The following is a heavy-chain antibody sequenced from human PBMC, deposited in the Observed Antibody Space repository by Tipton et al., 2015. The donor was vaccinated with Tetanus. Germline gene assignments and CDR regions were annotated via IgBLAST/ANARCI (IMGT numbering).Heavy chain of an antibody. CDR2: VDDSGST. CDR3: ASDPALMGNFDY. V-gene: IGHV4-4*02. Sequence: SLRLSCAASGFDFRSDWMTWVRQAPGKGLEWIGEVDDSGSTNYSPSLKSRVTISLDTSKNQFSLQLSSVTAADTAVYYCASDPALMGNFDYWGQGTLVTVSS. J-gene: IGHJ4*02. CDR1: GFDFRSDW. D-gene: IGHD2-2*01.